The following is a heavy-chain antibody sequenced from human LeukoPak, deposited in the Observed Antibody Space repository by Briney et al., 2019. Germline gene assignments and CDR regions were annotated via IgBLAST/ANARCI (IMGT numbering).Heavy chain of an antibody. CDR1: RGSFSGHY. CDR2: INHTGST. V-gene: IGHV4-34*01. CDR3: ARAEAGDCSSTTCYGFRWFDP. Sequence: SETLSLTCAVYRGSFSGHYWSWIRQPPGKGLEWIGEINHTGSTGYNPSLKSRVIISVDKSKNQFSLKLTSVTAADTAVYYCARAEAGDCSSTTCYGFRWFDPWGQGTLVTVSS. D-gene: IGHD2-2*01. J-gene: IGHJ5*02.